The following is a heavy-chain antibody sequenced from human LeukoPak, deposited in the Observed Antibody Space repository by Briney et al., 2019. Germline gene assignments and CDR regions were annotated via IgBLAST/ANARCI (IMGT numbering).Heavy chain of an antibody. CDR1: GGSISSGGYS. J-gene: IGHJ4*02. D-gene: IGHD2-2*01. V-gene: IGHV4-30-2*01. CDR2: IYHSGST. CDR3: ARVKWRCSSTSCPIFDY. Sequence: SQTLSLTCAVSGGSISSGGYSWSWIRQPPGKGLEWVGYIYHSGSTYYNPSLKSRVTISVDRSKNQFSLKLSSVTAADTAVYYCARVKWRCSSTSCPIFDYWGEGTLVTVSS.